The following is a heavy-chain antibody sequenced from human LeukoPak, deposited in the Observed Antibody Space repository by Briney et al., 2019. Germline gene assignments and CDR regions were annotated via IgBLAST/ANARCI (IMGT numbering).Heavy chain of an antibody. D-gene: IGHD3-10*01. J-gene: IGHJ4*02. V-gene: IGHV3-23*01. CDR2: ISGSGDST. CDR1: GSTFSSYA. Sequence: HSGGSLRLSCAASGSTFSSYAMSWVRQAPGKGLEWVSAISGSGDSTYYADSLKGRFTISRDNSKNTVYLQINSLRAEDTAVYRCANALTLVRGVIAPLDYWGQGTLVTVSS. CDR3: ANALTLVRGVIAPLDY.